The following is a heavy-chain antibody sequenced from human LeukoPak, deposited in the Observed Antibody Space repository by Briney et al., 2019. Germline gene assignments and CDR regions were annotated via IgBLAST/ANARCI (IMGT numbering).Heavy chain of an antibody. CDR3: LAAGGY. J-gene: IGHJ4*02. CDR2: IRYDGSNK. CDR1: GFTFSSYG. D-gene: IGHD3-10*01. Sequence: GGSLRLSCAASGFTFSSYGMHWVRQAPGKGLEWVAFIRYDGSNKYYADSVKGRFTISRDNSKNTLYLQTSSLSAEDTAVYYCLAAGGYWGQGTLVTVSS. V-gene: IGHV3-30*02.